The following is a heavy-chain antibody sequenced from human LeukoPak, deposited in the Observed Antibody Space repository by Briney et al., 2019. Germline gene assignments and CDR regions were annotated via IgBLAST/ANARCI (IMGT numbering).Heavy chain of an antibody. CDR1: GFTFSSYA. J-gene: IGHJ4*02. Sequence: GGSLRLSCAASGFTFSSYAMTWVRQAPGKGLEWVSTISGVGGNTYYADSVKGRSTISRDNSKNTLYLQMNSLRAEDTAVYYCAKRGGYFDYWGQGTLVTVSS. CDR3: AKRGGYFDY. V-gene: IGHV3-23*01. CDR2: ISGVGGNT.